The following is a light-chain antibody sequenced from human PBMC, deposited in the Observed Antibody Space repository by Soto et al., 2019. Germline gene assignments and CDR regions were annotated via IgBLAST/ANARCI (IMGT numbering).Light chain of an antibody. CDR1: QSISSW. Sequence: DIEMTQSPSTLAASLGDRVTITCRASQSISSWFAWYQQKPGKAPKLLIYKASSLESGVPSRLSGSGSGTEFTLTISSLQPDDFATSYCQQYNNWPHTWTFGQGTKVDIK. CDR3: QQYNNWPHTWT. CDR2: KAS. V-gene: IGKV1-5*03. J-gene: IGKJ1*01.